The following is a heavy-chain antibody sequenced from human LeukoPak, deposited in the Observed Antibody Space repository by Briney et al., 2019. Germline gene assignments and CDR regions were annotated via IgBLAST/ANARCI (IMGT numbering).Heavy chain of an antibody. CDR1: GYTFTSYY. J-gene: IGHJ4*02. CDR2: INPSGGST. Sequence: GASVKVSCKASGYTFTSYYMHWVRLAPGQGLEWMGIINPSGGSTSYAQKFQGRVTMTRDTSTSTVYMELSSLRSEDTAVYYCARAVTKYQLLYWGQGTLVTVSS. V-gene: IGHV1-46*01. D-gene: IGHD2-2*01. CDR3: ARAVTKYQLLY.